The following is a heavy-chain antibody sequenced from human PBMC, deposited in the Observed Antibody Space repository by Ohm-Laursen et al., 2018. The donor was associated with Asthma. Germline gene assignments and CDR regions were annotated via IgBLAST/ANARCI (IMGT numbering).Heavy chain of an antibody. J-gene: IGHJ4*02. V-gene: IGHV1-3*01. CDR3: ARPRGDYYDSSGYLPFDY. CDR1: GYTFTSYA. D-gene: IGHD3-22*01. CDR2: INAGNGNT. Sequence: ASVKVSCKASGYTFTSYAMHWVRQAPGQRLEWMGWINAGNGNTKYSQKFQGRVTITRDTSASTAYMELSSLRSEDTAVYYCARPRGDYYDSSGYLPFDYWGQGTLVTVSS.